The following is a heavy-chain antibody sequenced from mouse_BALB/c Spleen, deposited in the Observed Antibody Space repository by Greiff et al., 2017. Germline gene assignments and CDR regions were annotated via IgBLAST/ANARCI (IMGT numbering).Heavy chain of an antibody. CDR1: GFTFSSYA. Sequence: EVMLVESGGGLVKPGGSLKLSCAASGFTFSSYAMPWVRQSPEKRLEWVAEISSGGSYTYYPDTVTGRFTISRDNAKNTLYLEMSSLRSEDTAMYYCARNRPPADWGQGTLVTVSA. CDR2: ISSGGSYT. V-gene: IGHV5-9-4*01. D-gene: IGHD2-14*01. J-gene: IGHJ3*01. CDR3: ARNRPPAD.